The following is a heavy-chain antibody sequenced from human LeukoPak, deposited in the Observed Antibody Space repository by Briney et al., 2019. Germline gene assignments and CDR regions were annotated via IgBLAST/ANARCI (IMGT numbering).Heavy chain of an antibody. D-gene: IGHD2-15*01. V-gene: IGHV3-73*01. Sequence: GGSLRLSCAASGFTFSGSAMHWVRQASGKGLEWVGRIRSKSNSYATAYAASVKGRFTISRDDSKSTAYLQMNSLKTEDTAVYYCTTKGYCSGSSCYSRGDYWGQGILVTVSS. CDR2: IRSKSNSYAT. CDR3: TTKGYCSGSSCYSRGDY. CDR1: GFTFSGSA. J-gene: IGHJ4*02.